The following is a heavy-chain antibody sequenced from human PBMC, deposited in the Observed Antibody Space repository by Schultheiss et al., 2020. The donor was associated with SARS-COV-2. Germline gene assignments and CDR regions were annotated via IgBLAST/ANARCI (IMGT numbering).Heavy chain of an antibody. D-gene: IGHD6-19*01. CDR3: ASGGVGRRGLYSSGWFY. V-gene: IGHV3-30*04. CDR1: GFTFSSYA. J-gene: IGHJ4*02. CDR2: ISYDGSNK. Sequence: GGSLRLSCAASGFTFSSYAMHWVRQAPGKGLEWVAVISYDGSNKYYADSVKGRFTISRDNSKNTLYLQMNSLRAEDTAVYYCASGGVGRRGLYSSGWFYWGQGTLVTVS.